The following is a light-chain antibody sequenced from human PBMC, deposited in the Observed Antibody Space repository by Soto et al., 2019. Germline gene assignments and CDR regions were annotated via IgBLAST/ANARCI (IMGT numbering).Light chain of an antibody. CDR1: QSLLHSNGYNY. J-gene: IGKJ3*01. CDR2: LGS. Sequence: DIVMTQSPLSLPVTPGEPASISCRSSQSLLHSNGYNYLDWYLQKPGQSPQLLIYLGSNRASGVPDRFSGSGSGTDFTLNSSRVEAEDVGVYYCMQALQTPPFTFGPGTKVDIK. V-gene: IGKV2-28*01. CDR3: MQALQTPPFT.